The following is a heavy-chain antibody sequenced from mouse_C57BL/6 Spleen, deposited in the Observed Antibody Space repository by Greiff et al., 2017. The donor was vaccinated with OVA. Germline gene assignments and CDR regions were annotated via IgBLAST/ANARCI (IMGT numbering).Heavy chain of an antibody. CDR1: GYSITSGYY. Sequence: EVQLQQSGPGLVKPSQSLSLTCSVTGYSITSGYYWNWIRQFPGNKLEWMGYISYDGSNNYNPSLKNRISITRDTSKNQFFLKLNSVTTEDTATYYCARRDYYGSSSVWGTGTTVTVSS. CDR2: ISYDGSN. CDR3: ARRDYYGSSSV. D-gene: IGHD1-1*01. J-gene: IGHJ1*03. V-gene: IGHV3-6*01.